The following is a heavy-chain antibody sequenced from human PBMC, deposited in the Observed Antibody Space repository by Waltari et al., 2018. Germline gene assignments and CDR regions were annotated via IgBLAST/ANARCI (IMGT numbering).Heavy chain of an antibody. V-gene: IGHV1-69*08. CDR1: GDTFSRYA. CDR3: ARDTWGANHYFEF. J-gene: IGHJ4*02. D-gene: IGHD1-26*01. CDR2: SVPSVSTA. Sequence: HVQLVQSGAAVKKPGSSVKVSCKASGDTFSRYALSWVRQAPGQGLEWMGTSVPSVSTANYARKYKGRVTLTADKTTGTAEMQLNSLTLEETVIYFCARDTWGANHYFEFWGQGTLVTVSS.